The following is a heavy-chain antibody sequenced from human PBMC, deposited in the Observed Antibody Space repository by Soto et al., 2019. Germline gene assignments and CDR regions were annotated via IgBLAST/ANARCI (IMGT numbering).Heavy chain of an antibody. CDR3: AYCTGWYRHDV. J-gene: IGHJ3*01. CDR2: IFHSGDT. Sequence: QVQLQESGTGLVKPSGTLSLTCAVSGDSISNSRWWTWVRQPPGKGLEWIGDIFHSGDTNYNPSLKSRVFISVDKSQNQFSLKVSSVTAADTAVYYCAYCTGWYRHDVWGQGTLVTVSS. D-gene: IGHD6-19*01. CDR1: GDSISNSRW. V-gene: IGHV4-4*02.